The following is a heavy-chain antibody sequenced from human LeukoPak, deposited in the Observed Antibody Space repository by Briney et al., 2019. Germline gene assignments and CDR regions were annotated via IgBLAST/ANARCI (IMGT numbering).Heavy chain of an antibody. CDR2: IKKDGSEK. J-gene: IGHJ3*01. Sequence: GGSLRLSCAASGFTFSSYAMSWVRQAPGKGLEWVANIKKDGSEKFYVDSVKGRFTISRDNAKNSLYLQMSSLRAEDTAVYYCARDRYCMFWGQGTMVTVSS. D-gene: IGHD2-15*01. V-gene: IGHV3-7*01. CDR3: ARDRYCMF. CDR1: GFTFSSYA.